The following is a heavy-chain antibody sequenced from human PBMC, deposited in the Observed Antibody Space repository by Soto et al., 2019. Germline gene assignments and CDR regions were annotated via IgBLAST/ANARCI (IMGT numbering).Heavy chain of an antibody. V-gene: IGHV3-48*01. Sequence: GGSLRLSCAASEFTFSSYNMNWVRQAPGKGLEWVSHISFSSSSIYYADSVKGRFTIYRDNAKSSLYLQMNSLRVEDTAMYYCATGVGNFDFWGQGTLVTVSS. CDR2: ISFSSSSI. J-gene: IGHJ4*02. CDR3: ATGVGNFDF. D-gene: IGHD1-1*01. CDR1: EFTFSSYN.